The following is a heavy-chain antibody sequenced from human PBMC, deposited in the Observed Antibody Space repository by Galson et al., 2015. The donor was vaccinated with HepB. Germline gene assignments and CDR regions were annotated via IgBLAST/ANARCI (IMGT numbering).Heavy chain of an antibody. D-gene: IGHD3-3*01. V-gene: IGHV7-4-1*02. J-gene: IGHJ6*03. CDR3: ARDARLYYDFWSGYYRGYYYYMDV. Sequence: SVKVSCKASGYTFTSYAMNWVRQAPGQGLEWMGWINTNTGNPTYAQGFTGRFVFSLDTSVSTAYLQISSLKAEDTAVYYCARDARLYYDFWSGYYRGYYYYMDVWGKGTTVTVSS. CDR2: INTNTGNP. CDR1: GYTFTSYA.